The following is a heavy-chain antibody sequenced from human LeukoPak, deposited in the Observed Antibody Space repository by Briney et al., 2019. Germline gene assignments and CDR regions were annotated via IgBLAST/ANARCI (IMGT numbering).Heavy chain of an antibody. D-gene: IGHD4-11*01. V-gene: IGHV5-51*01. J-gene: IGHJ4*02. Sequence: RGESLKISCEGSGYSFNNYWIVRVRQMPGEGLEWMGIIYPGDSDTRYSPSFQGLVTISVDKSISTAYLQWSSLKASDTAMYYCARRLTTATFDYWGQGTLVTVSS. CDR1: GYSFNNYW. CDR3: ARRLTTATFDY. CDR2: IYPGDSDT.